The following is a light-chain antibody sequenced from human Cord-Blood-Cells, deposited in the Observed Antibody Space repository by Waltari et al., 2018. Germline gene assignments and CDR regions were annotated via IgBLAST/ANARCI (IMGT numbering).Light chain of an antibody. CDR1: QSLLHSNGYNN. Sequence: DIVMTQSPLSLPVTPGEPASISCRSSQSLLHSNGYNNLAWYLQKPGQSPQLLIYLGSNRASGVSDRFSGSGSGRDFTLKISRVAAEDVGVYYCMQALQTPWTFGQGTKVESK. CDR3: MQALQTPWT. J-gene: IGKJ1*01. CDR2: LGS. V-gene: IGKV2-28*01.